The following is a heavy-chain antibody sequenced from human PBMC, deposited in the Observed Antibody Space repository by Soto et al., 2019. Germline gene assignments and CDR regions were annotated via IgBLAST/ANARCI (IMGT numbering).Heavy chain of an antibody. CDR2: IYPSDSDT. CDR3: ARLANTVADHFDL. D-gene: IGHD4-17*01. V-gene: IGHV5-51*01. Sequence: GESLKISCQVSGYTFTIYWIGWVRQMPGKGLEWMGIIYPSDSDTRYSPSFQGQVTTSADQSINTAYLQWDSLKASDTAIYYCARLANTVADHFDLWGQGPQFTVSS. J-gene: IGHJ4*02. CDR1: GYTFTIYW.